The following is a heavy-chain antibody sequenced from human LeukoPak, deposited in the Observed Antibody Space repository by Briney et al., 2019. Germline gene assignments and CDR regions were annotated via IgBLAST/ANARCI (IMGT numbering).Heavy chain of an antibody. CDR1: GDSISSGGYE. CDR3: ARVAAAAGNNWFDP. V-gene: IGHV4-30-4*07. CDR2: IHDSGST. J-gene: IGHJ5*02. Sequence: SETLSLTCAASGDSISSGGYEWSWIRQTTGMGLEWIAYIHDSGSTYYNPSLKSRVSISVDTSKNQFSVKLNSVTAADTAVYYCARVAAAAGNNWFDPWGQGTLVTVSS. D-gene: IGHD6-13*01.